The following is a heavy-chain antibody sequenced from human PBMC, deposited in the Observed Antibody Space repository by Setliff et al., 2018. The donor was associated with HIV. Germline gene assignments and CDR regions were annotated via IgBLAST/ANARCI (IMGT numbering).Heavy chain of an antibody. J-gene: IGHJ4*01. CDR3: ATRIPSDLDY. D-gene: IGHD2-21*01. CDR2: INPETGDP. Sequence: RASVKVSCKTSGYRFIGHYLHWVRLAPGQGPEWVGWINPETGDPNYAQKFRGRVLMTRDTSITTAFLHVAKLTSDDTAIYYCATRIPSDLDYWGQGTLVTVSS. V-gene: IGHV1-2*02. CDR1: GYRFIGHY.